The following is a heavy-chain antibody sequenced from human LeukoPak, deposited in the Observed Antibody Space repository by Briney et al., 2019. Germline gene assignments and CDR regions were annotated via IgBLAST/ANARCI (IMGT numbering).Heavy chain of an antibody. D-gene: IGHD3-22*01. J-gene: IGHJ4*02. CDR2: IYYSGST. V-gene: IGHV4-39*07. CDR3: ARDPSITMIVVVNPKYYFDY. CDR1: GFTFSSYA. Sequence: PGGSLRLSCAASGFTFSSYAMSWVRQAPGKGLEWIGSIYYSGSTYYNPSLKSRVTISVDTSKNQFSLKLSSVTAADTAVYYCARDPSITMIVVVNPKYYFDYWGQGTLVTVSS.